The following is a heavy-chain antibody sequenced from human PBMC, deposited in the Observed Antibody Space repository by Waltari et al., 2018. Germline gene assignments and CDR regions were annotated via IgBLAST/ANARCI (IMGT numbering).Heavy chain of an antibody. Sequence: QVQLQESGPGLVKPSETLSLTCTVSGGSISSHYWSLIRQPPGKGLEWIGYIYYSGSTNYNPSLKSRVTISVDTSKNQFSLKLSSVTAADTAVYYCARVPLFFWGYYYYYMDVWGKGTTVTVSS. J-gene: IGHJ6*03. D-gene: IGHD3-16*01. V-gene: IGHV4-59*11. CDR1: GGSISSHY. CDR3: ARVPLFFWGYYYYYMDV. CDR2: IYYSGST.